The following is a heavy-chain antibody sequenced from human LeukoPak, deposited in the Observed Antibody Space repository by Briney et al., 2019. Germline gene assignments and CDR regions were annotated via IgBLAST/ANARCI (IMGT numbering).Heavy chain of an antibody. V-gene: IGHV1-8*02. D-gene: IGHD4-23*01. CDR2: MNPNTGNT. J-gene: IGHJ5*02. CDR1: GYTFSTYG. CDR3: ARDYGGNSGWFDP. Sequence: GASVKVSCRTSGYTFSTYGISWVRQAPGQGLEWIGWMNPNTGNTGYAQKFQGRVTLTRSTSISTAYMELRSLTSEDTDVYYCARDYGGNSGWFDPWGQGTRVTVSS.